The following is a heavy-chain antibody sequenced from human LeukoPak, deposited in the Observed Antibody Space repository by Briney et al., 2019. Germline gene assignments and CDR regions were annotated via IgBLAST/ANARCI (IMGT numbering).Heavy chain of an antibody. Sequence: PSETLSLTCTVSGGSISSYYWSWIRQPPGKGLGWIGYIYYSGSTNYNPSLKSRVTISVDTSKNQFSLKLSSVTAADTAVYYCARGGLAVAVFDYWGQGTLVTVSS. CDR1: GGSISSYY. J-gene: IGHJ4*02. CDR3: ARGGLAVAVFDY. D-gene: IGHD6-19*01. CDR2: IYYSGST. V-gene: IGHV4-59*01.